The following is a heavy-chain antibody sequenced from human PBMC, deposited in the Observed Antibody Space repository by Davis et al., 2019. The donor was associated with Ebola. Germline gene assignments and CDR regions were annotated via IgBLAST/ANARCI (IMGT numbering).Heavy chain of an antibody. CDR3: ARDYYYYGMDV. CDR2: IYYSGST. CDR1: GGSISSYY. J-gene: IGHJ6*02. Sequence: SETLSLTCTVSGGSISSYYWSCIRQPPGKGLEWIGYIYYSGSTNYNPSLKSRVTISVDTSKNQFSLKLSSVTAADTAVYYCARDYYYYGMDVWGQGTTVTVSS. V-gene: IGHV4-59*01.